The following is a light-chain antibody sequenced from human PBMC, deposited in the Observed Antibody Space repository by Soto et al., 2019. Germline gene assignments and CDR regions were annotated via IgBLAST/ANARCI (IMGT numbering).Light chain of an antibody. CDR2: DAS. V-gene: IGKV3-20*01. CDR3: QQYGSSIT. Sequence: EIVMTQSPATLSVSPGERATLSCRASQSVSSNVAWYQQKPGQAPRLLIYDASNRATGVPDRFSGSGSGTDFTLTISRLEPEDFAVYYCQQYGSSITFGQGTRLEIK. CDR1: QSVSSN. J-gene: IGKJ5*01.